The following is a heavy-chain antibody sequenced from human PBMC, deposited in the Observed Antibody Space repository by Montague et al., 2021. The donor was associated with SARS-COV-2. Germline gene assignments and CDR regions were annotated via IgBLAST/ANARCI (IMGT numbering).Heavy chain of an antibody. Sequence: SETLSLTCTVSGGSISNNYWSWIRQPQGRGQEWIGNRNNSGSTDYSPSLKSRVTITLDTSKNQFYLKVTSVTAADTAVYYCASGGGYYNYGLDAWGPGTPVTVSS. CDR3: ASGGGYYNYGLDA. D-gene: IGHD3-22*01. CDR1: GGSISNNY. J-gene: IGHJ6*02. CDR2: RNNSGST. V-gene: IGHV4-59*01.